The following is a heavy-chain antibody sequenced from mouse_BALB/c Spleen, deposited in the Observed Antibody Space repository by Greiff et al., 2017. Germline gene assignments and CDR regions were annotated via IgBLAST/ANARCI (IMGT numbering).Heavy chain of an antibody. CDR3: ARDDYDGYYAMDY. V-gene: IGHV5-9-4*01. CDR1: GFTFSSYA. D-gene: IGHD2-4*01. Sequence: EVQRVESGGGLVKPGGSLKLSCAASGFTFSSYAMSWVRQSPEKRLEWVAEISSGGSYTYYPDTVTGRFTISRDNAKNTLYLEMSSLRSEDTAMYYCARDDYDGYYAMDYWGQGTSVTVSS. J-gene: IGHJ4*01. CDR2: ISSGGSYT.